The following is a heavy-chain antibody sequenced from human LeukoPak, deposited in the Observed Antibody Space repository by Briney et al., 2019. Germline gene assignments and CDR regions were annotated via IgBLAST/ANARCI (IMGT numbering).Heavy chain of an antibody. Sequence: SETLSLTCTVSGGSISSYYWSWIRQPPGKGLEWIGYIYYSGSTNYNPSLKSRVTISADTSKNQFSLNLSSVTAADTAVYYCATLAPAGIEVPFDIWGQGTMVTVSS. D-gene: IGHD6-13*01. CDR1: GGSISSYY. CDR3: ATLAPAGIEVPFDI. CDR2: IYYSGST. J-gene: IGHJ3*02. V-gene: IGHV4-59*01.